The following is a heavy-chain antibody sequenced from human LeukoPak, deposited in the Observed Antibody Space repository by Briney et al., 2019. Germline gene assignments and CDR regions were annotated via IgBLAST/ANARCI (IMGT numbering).Heavy chain of an antibody. CDR2: IYRSGST. CDR3: ARSSVPYYYYNYYMDV. Sequence: SETLSLTCTVSGGSISSGSYYWNWLRQPAGKGLEWIGRIYRSGSTNYNPSLKSRVTISVDTSKNQFSLKLSSVTAADTAVYYCARSSVPYYYYNYYMDVWGKGTTVTVSS. CDR1: GGSISSGSYY. V-gene: IGHV4-61*02. D-gene: IGHD3-22*01. J-gene: IGHJ6*03.